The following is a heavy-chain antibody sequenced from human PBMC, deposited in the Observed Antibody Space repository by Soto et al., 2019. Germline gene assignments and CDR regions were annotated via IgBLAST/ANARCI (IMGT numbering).Heavy chain of an antibody. CDR1: VGSFSDYY. V-gene: IGHV4-34*01. CDR2: INHSGST. D-gene: IGHD2-21*01. J-gene: IGHJ6*03. CDR3: ARGKFGFSYYYYYYLDV. Sequence: QVQLHQWGAGLLKPSETLSLTCAVYVGSFSDYYWTWIRQSPGKGLEWIGEINHSGSTSYKSSLKSRVTISIDTSKNQFSLKLTSVTASDTAVYYCARGKFGFSYYYYYYLDVWGKGTTVTVSS.